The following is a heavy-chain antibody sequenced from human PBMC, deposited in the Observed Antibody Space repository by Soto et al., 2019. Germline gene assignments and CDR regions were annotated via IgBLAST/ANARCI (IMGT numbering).Heavy chain of an antibody. CDR1: GFTFSSYG. Sequence: QVQLVESGGGVVQPGRSLRLSCAASGFTFSSYGMHWVRQAPGKGLEWVAVIWYDGSNKYYADSVKGRFTISRDNSKNTLYLQMNIRRAEDTAVYYCAREYSSLVPYFDYWGQGTLVTVSS. J-gene: IGHJ4*02. V-gene: IGHV3-33*01. D-gene: IGHD6-13*01. CDR3: AREYSSLVPYFDY. CDR2: IWYDGSNK.